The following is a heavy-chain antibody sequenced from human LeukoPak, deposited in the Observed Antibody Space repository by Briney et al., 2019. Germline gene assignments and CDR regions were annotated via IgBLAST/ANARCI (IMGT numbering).Heavy chain of an antibody. CDR3: ARDREYYFDY. CDR1: RFTFSSYA. CDR2: ISSTGSNI. V-gene: IGHV3-64*04. Sequence: RGSLRLSCSASRFTFSSYAMHWVRQAPGKGLEHASAISSTGSNIYYADSVKGRFTISRDNAKNSLYLQMNSLRAEDTAVYYCARDREYYFDYWGQGTLVTVSS. J-gene: IGHJ4*02.